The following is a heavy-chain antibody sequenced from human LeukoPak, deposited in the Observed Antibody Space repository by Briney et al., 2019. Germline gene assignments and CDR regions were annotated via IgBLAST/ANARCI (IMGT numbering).Heavy chain of an antibody. CDR3: ARGRPHGNDY. Sequence: PGGSLRLSCAAPGFTFSSYSMNWVRQAPGKGLEWVSFISSSSSSINYADSVKGRFTISRDNAKNTLYLQMNSLRVEDTAVYYCARGRPHGNDYWGQGTLVTVSS. CDR2: ISSSSSSI. D-gene: IGHD4-23*01. J-gene: IGHJ4*02. CDR1: GFTFSSYS. V-gene: IGHV3-21*01.